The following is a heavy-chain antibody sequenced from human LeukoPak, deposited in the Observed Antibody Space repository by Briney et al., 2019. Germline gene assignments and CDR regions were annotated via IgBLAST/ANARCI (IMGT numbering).Heavy chain of an antibody. J-gene: IGHJ4*02. CDR3: ARGRGSSWYGITPGYDY. CDR1: GFTFSSYS. V-gene: IGHV3-21*01. D-gene: IGHD6-13*01. Sequence: GGALRLSCAASGFTFSSYSMNWVRQAPGKGLEEVSSISSSSSYIYYADSVKGRFTISRDNAKNSLYLQMNSLRAEDTAVYYCARGRGSSWYGITPGYDYWGQGTLVTVSS. CDR2: ISSSSSYI.